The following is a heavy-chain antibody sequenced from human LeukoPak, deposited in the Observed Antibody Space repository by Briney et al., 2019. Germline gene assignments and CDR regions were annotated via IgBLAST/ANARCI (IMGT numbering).Heavy chain of an antibody. CDR1: GFIFRTYW. CDR3: ARGGGYYPNDAFDI. D-gene: IGHD3-22*01. Sequence: GGSLRLSGAASGFIFRTYWMTWVRQAPGKGLEWVATIKYDGDEKFYVDSVTGRFTISRDNAKNSPYLQMNSLRAEDTAVYYCARGGGYYPNDAFDIWGQGTMVTVSS. V-gene: IGHV3-7*01. J-gene: IGHJ3*02. CDR2: IKYDGDEK.